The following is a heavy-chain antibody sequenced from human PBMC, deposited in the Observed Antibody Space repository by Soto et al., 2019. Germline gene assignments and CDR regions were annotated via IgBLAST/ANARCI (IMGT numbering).Heavy chain of an antibody. CDR2: IFYSGST. D-gene: IGHD5-18*01. Sequence: SETLSLTCAVSGASISSGNWWIWVRQPPGKGLEYIGYIFYSGSTNYNPSRKSRVTISMDTSKNQFSLRLSSVTAANTAVYYCARADSYGIDHWGQGTLVTVSS. V-gene: IGHV4-4*02. J-gene: IGHJ4*02. CDR1: GASISSGNW. CDR3: ARADSYGIDH.